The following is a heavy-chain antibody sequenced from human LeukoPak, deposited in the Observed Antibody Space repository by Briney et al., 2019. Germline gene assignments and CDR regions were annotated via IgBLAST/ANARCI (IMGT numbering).Heavy chain of an antibody. J-gene: IGHJ4*02. CDR3: AKDRLAAAGTS. CDR1: GFTFSNYG. V-gene: IGHV3-30*18. D-gene: IGHD6-13*01. Sequence: GGSLRLSCAASGFTFSNYGMHWVRQAPGKGLEWVAVISYDGSNKYYADSVKGRFTISRDNSKNTLYLQMNSLRAEDTAVYYCAKDRLAAAGTSWGQGTLVTVSS. CDR2: ISYDGSNK.